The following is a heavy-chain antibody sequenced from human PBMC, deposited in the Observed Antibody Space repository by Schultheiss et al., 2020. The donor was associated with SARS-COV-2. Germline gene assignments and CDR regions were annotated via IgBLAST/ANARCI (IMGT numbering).Heavy chain of an antibody. D-gene: IGHD3-22*01. CDR3: ARDAYYYDSRGGYYYYYGMDV. V-gene: IGHV4-61*02. CDR1: GGSISSGSYY. J-gene: IGHJ6*02. Sequence: SETLSLTCTVSGGSISSGSYYWSWIRQPAGKGLEWIGRIYTSGNTNYNPSLKSRVTMSVDTSKNQFSLKLSSVTAADTAVYYCARDAYYYDSRGGYYYYYGMDVWGQGTTVTVSS. CDR2: IYTSGNT.